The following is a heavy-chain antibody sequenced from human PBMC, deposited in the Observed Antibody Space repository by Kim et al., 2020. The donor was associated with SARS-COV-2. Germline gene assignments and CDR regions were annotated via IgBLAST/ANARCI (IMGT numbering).Heavy chain of an antibody. J-gene: IGHJ6*02. CDR1: GYTFTSYT. CDR2: INTGNGNT. CDR3: ARRGNGMDV. D-gene: IGHD3-16*01. Sequence: ASVKVSCKAYGYTFTSYTMHWVRQAPGQSLEWMGWINTGNGNTRYLQNFQGRVTITRDTSASTAYMELSSLTSDDTAVYYCARRGNGMDVWGQGTTVTVSS. V-gene: IGHV1-3*04.